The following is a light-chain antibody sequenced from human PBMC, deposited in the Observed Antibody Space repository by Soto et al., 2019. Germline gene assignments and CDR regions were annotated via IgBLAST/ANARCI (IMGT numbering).Light chain of an antibody. CDR3: QQYYDFRT. CDR2: AAS. CDR1: QSISTY. Sequence: DIQMTQSPSCLSASVGDRVAITCRASQSISTYLNWYQQKPGRAPNLLIYAASSLLSGVPSRFSGSGSGTDFTLTISSLQPDDYGTYYCQQYYDFRTFGQGTKVDIK. J-gene: IGKJ1*01. V-gene: IGKV1-39*01.